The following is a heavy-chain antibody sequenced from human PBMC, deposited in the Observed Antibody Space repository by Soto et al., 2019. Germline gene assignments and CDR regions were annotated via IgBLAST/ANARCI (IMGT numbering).Heavy chain of an antibody. CDR3: ARSEDIVVVPAASWFDP. J-gene: IGHJ5*02. Sequence: SETLSLTCTVSGGSISSYYWSWIRQPPGKGLEWIGYIYYSGSTNYNPSLKSRVTISVDTSKNQFSLKLSSVTAADTAVYYCARSEDIVVVPAASWFDPWGQGTLVTVSS. CDR1: GGSISSYY. D-gene: IGHD2-2*01. V-gene: IGHV4-59*01. CDR2: IYYSGST.